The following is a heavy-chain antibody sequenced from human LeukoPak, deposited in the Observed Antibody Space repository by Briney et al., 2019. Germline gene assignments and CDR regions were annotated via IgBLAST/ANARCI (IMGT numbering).Heavy chain of an antibody. D-gene: IGHD6-13*01. V-gene: IGHV1-69*02. J-gene: IGHJ4*02. CDR2: IIPTLGIA. CDR3: ARADSSSWYGYFDY. CDR1: GGTFSSYT. Sequence: SVKVSCKASGGTFSSYTISWVRQAPGQGLEWMGRIIPTLGIANYAQKFQGRVTITADKSTSTAYMELSSLRSEDTAVYYCARADSSSWYGYFDYWGQGTLVTVSS.